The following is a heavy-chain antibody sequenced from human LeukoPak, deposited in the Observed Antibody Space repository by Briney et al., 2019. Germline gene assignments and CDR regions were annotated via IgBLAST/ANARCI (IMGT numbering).Heavy chain of an antibody. Sequence: ASVKVSCKVSGYTLTGLSMHWVRQAPGKGLEWMGGFDPEDGETIYAQKFQGRVTMTEDTSTDTAYMELSSLRSEDTAVYYCATVRDYYGSGDWFDPWGQGTLVTVSS. J-gene: IGHJ5*02. CDR1: GYTLTGLS. CDR3: ATVRDYYGSGDWFDP. V-gene: IGHV1-24*01. CDR2: FDPEDGET. D-gene: IGHD3-10*01.